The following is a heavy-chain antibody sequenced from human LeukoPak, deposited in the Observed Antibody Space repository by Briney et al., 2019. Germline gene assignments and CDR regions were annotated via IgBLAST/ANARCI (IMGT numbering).Heavy chain of an antibody. J-gene: IGHJ4*02. V-gene: IGHV3-23*01. Sequence: GGSLRLSCAASGFTVSGNYMSWVRLAPGKGLEWVSVIRGSGGSTYYADSVKGRFTISRDNSKNTLYLQMNSLRAEDTAVYYCARADILTGYQDDYWGQGTLVTVSS. CDR1: GFTVSGNY. CDR3: ARADILTGYQDDY. CDR2: IRGSGGST. D-gene: IGHD3-9*01.